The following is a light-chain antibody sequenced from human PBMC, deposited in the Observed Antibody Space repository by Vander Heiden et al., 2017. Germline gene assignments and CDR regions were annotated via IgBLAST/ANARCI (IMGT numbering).Light chain of an antibody. CDR3: QVWVGSSEHWV. Sequence: SYVLTQPPSVSVAPGKTATITCGGKDIGSKSVHWSHQRPGQAPVLVIYYDTDRPSGIPERFSGSNYGNTATLTISRVEVGDEADYYCQVWVGSSEHWVFGGGTKLTVL. J-gene: IGLJ3*02. CDR2: YDT. V-gene: IGLV3-21*04. CDR1: DIGSKS.